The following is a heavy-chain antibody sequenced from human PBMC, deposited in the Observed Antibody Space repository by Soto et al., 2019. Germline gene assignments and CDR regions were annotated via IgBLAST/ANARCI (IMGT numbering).Heavy chain of an antibody. Sequence: QVQLVQSGAEVKKPGASVKVSCKASGYTFTSYGISWVRQAPGQGLEWMGWISAYNGNTNYAQKLQGRVTMTTDTTTSTAYIELRSLRYDDTAVYYCARDGRGRYCSGGSCYFGDAFDIWGQGTMVTVSS. V-gene: IGHV1-18*01. CDR3: ARDGRGRYCSGGSCYFGDAFDI. J-gene: IGHJ3*02. CDR2: ISAYNGNT. CDR1: GYTFTSYG. D-gene: IGHD2-15*01.